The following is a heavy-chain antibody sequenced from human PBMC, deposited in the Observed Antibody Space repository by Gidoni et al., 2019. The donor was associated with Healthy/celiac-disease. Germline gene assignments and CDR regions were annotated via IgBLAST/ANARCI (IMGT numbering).Heavy chain of an antibody. V-gene: IGHV3-53*02. Sequence: EVQLVETGGGLIQPGGSLRLSCAASGFTFSSNYMSWVRQAPGKGLEWVSVIYSGGSTYYADSVKGRFTISRDNSKNTLYLQMNSLRAEDTAVYYCARWGSSAVGPNWFDPWGQGTLVTVSS. J-gene: IGHJ5*02. D-gene: IGHD6-13*01. CDR1: GFTFSSNY. CDR2: IYSGGST. CDR3: ARWGSSAVGPNWFDP.